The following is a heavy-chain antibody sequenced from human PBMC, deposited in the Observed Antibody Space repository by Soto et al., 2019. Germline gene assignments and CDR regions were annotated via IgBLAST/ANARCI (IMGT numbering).Heavy chain of an antibody. D-gene: IGHD2-2*01. J-gene: IGHJ4*02. CDR2: ISGSGGSP. V-gene: IGHV3-23*01. CDR1: GYTFTSYY. Sequence: SCKASGYTFTSYYMHWVRQAPGKGLEWVSVISGSGGSPSYADSVQGRFSIYRDNSKNTLYLQMNSLRGDDTAMYYCAKARCSTTDCYVPDYWGRGTLVTVSS. CDR3: AKARCSTTDCYVPDY.